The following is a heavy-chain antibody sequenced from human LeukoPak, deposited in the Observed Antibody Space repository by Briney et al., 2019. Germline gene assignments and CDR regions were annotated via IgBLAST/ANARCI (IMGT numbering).Heavy chain of an antibody. V-gene: IGHV3-9*01. Sequence: GRSLRLSCAASGFSFDVFVMHWVRQAPGKGLEWVSAISWNSGSIDYEDSVKGRFIISRDNAKNSLYLQMNSLRPEDTALYYCAKDTGYYAMDVWGLGTTVTVSS. CDR2: ISWNSGSI. CDR3: AKDTGYYAMDV. CDR1: GFSFDVFV. J-gene: IGHJ6*02.